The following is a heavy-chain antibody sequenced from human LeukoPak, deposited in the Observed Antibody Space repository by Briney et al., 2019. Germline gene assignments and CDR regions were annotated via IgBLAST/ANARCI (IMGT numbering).Heavy chain of an antibody. CDR1: GVTFTSYS. Sequence: GGSLRLSCAASGVTFTSYSMSWVRQAPGKGLEGVSYISSSIGNIYYADSVKGRFTISRDNAKNSLYLQMNSLRAEDTAVYYCVRAKPPIPDYWGQGTLVTVSS. D-gene: IGHD2-2*02. J-gene: IGHJ4*02. CDR2: ISSSIGNI. V-gene: IGHV3-48*01. CDR3: VRAKPPIPDY.